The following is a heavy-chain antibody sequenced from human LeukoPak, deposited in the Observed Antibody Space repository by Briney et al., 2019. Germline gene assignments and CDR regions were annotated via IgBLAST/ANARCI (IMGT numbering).Heavy chain of an antibody. CDR1: GYTFTIYY. V-gene: IGHV1-46*01. Sequence: ASVTVSFKPSGYTFTIYYIHWVRQAPGQGLEWMGIINPIGRSTNYAQKFQGRVTMTRDTSTTTVYMELSSLTSEDTAVYYCARWTNTYLDYWGQGTLVTVSS. CDR3: ARWTNTYLDY. J-gene: IGHJ4*02. CDR2: INPIGRST. D-gene: IGHD3/OR15-3a*01.